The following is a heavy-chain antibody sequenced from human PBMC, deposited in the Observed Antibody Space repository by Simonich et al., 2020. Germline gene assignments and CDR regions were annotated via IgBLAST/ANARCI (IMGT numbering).Heavy chain of an antibody. CDR2: ISRDGSST. Sequence: EVQLVESGGGLVQPGGSLRLSCAASGFTFSSYWMHWVRQAPGKGLVWVSRISRDGSSTSYADSVKGRFTISRHNAKNTLYLQMNSLRAEDTAVYYCANSWGSGAFDIWGQGTMVTVSS. J-gene: IGHJ3*02. V-gene: IGHV3-74*01. CDR1: GFTFSSYW. CDR3: ANSWGSGAFDI. D-gene: IGHD7-27*01.